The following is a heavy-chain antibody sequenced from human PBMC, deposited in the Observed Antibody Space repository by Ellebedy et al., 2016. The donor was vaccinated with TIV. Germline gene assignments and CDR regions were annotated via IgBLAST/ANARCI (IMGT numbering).Heavy chain of an antibody. Sequence: MPSETLSLTCTVSGGSISPYYWSWIRQPPGKGLEWIGYISYSWTTNYNPSLQSRVTISADTSKNQFSLKLTSVTAADTAVYYCARVVWQLPVSYAFDIWGQGTMVTVSS. CDR2: ISYSWTT. CDR1: GGSISPYY. V-gene: IGHV4-59*01. D-gene: IGHD2-15*01. CDR3: ARVVWQLPVSYAFDI. J-gene: IGHJ3*02.